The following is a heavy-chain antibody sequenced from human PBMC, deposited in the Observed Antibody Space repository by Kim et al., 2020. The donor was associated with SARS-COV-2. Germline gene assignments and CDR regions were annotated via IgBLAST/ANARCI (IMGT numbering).Heavy chain of an antibody. CDR1: GFTFSNYW. CDR2: IKQDGSEK. Sequence: GGSLRLSCAASGFTFSNYWMSWVRQAPGKGLEWVAYIKQDGSEKYNVDSVKGRFTISRDDAKNSLFLHMNSLRAEDTAVYYCAKAPFDYIWGSYRGFD. V-gene: IGHV3-7*01. J-gene: IGHJ4*01. D-gene: IGHD3-16*02. CDR3: AKAPFDYIWGSYRGFD.